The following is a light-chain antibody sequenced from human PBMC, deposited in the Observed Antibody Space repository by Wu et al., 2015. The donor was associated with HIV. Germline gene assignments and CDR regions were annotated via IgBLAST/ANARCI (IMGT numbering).Light chain of an antibody. CDR3: QKYNTAPWT. J-gene: IGKJ1*01. CDR1: QGVGSD. CDR2: DAS. V-gene: IGKV1-13*02. Sequence: AMQLTQSPSTLSASVGDTVTITCRASQGVGSDLAWYQHKPGNSPKLLIYDASELESGVPSRFSGSGSGTDFTLTISSLQPEDFATYYCQKYNTAPWTFGQGTKVEMK.